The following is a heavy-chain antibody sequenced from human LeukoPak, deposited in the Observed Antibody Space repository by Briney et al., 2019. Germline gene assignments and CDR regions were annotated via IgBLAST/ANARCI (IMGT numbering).Heavy chain of an antibody. D-gene: IGHD2-2*03. CDR1: GFTFSTYW. J-gene: IGHJ4*02. Sequence: GGSLRLSCAPSGFTFSTYWMTWVRHSPGKGPEWVANIYPDGSEKYYVDSVKGRFTISRDNAKNSLYLQMNNLRAEDTAVYYCARHMDWSFDYWGQGTLVTVSS. CDR2: IYPDGSEK. CDR3: ARHMDWSFDY. V-gene: IGHV3-7*01.